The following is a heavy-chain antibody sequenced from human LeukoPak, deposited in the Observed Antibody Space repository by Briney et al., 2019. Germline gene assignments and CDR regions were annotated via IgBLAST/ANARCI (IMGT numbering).Heavy chain of an antibody. V-gene: IGHV1-18*01. D-gene: IGHD5-18*01. CDR2: ISGHSGST. CDR3: VRGSADTPMAPIFY. Sequence: ASVKVSCKASGYTFASYGITWVRQAPGQGLEWMGWISGHSGSTKYVQNLQGRVTMTTDTSTSTAYMELRSLRSDDTAVYYCVRGSADTPMAPIFYWGQGTLVTVSS. J-gene: IGHJ4*02. CDR1: GYTFASYG.